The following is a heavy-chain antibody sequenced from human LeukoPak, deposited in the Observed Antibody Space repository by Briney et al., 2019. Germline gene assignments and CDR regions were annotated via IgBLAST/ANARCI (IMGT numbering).Heavy chain of an antibody. Sequence: GGSLRLSCAASGFTFSTYWMSWVRQAPGKGLEWVAFIRYDGSNKYYADSVKGRFTISRDNSKNTLYLQMNSPRAEDTAVYYCAKDDARPWYFDYWGQGTLVTVSS. CDR3: AKDDARPWYFDY. CDR2: IRYDGSNK. J-gene: IGHJ4*02. V-gene: IGHV3-30*02. D-gene: IGHD6-6*01. CDR1: GFTFSTYW.